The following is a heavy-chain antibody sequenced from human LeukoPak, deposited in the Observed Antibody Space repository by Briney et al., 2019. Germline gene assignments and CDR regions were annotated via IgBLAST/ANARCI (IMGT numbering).Heavy chain of an antibody. D-gene: IGHD3-9*01. CDR2: ISYTGST. CDR3: ARGPSYDILTGYSHMDV. V-gene: IGHV4-39*07. CDR1: GGSISSSSFY. Sequence: SGTLSLTCSVSGGSISSSSFYWGWIRQPPGKGLEWIGSISYTGSTDYNPSLKSRVTMSVDTSKNQFSLKLSSVTAADTAVHYCARGPSYDILTGYSHMDVWGKGTTVTISS. J-gene: IGHJ6*03.